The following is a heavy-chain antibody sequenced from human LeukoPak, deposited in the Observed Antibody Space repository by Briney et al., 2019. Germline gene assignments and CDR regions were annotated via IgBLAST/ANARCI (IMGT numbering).Heavy chain of an antibody. V-gene: IGHV3-48*04. Sequence: GGSLRLSCAASGFTFSSYSMNWVRQAPGKGLEWVSYISSSSSTIYYADSVKGRFTISRDNAKNSLYLQMNSLRAEDTAVYYCASLGMGATMFLRAGNFDYWGQGTLVTVSS. CDR1: GFTFSSYS. J-gene: IGHJ4*02. CDR2: ISSSSSTI. CDR3: ASLGMGATMFLRAGNFDY. D-gene: IGHD1-26*01.